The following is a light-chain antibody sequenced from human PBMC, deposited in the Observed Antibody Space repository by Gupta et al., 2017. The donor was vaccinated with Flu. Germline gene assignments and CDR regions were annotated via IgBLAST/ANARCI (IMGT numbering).Light chain of an antibody. Sequence: DIQMTQSPSSLSASVGDRVTITCRASQSISSYLNWYQQKPGKAPKLLIYAASSLHSGVPSRFSGSGSGTDLTLTISSLQPEDFANYYCQQSDMTPYTFGQGTKLEIK. V-gene: IGKV1-39*01. J-gene: IGKJ2*01. CDR1: QSISSY. CDR3: QQSDMTPYT. CDR2: AAS.